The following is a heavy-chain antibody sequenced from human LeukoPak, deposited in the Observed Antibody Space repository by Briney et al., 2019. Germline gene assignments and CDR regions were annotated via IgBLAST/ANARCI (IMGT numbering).Heavy chain of an antibody. CDR2: ISSSSSYI. V-gene: IGHV3-21*01. J-gene: IGHJ4*02. D-gene: IGHD6-13*01. Sequence: GGSLRLSCAASGFTFSSYSMNWVRQAPGKGLEWVSSISSSSSYIYYADSVKGRFTISRDNAKNSLYLQMNSLRAEDTAVYYCARARPLVGLPDYWGQGTLVTVSS. CDR1: GFTFSSYS. CDR3: ARARPLVGLPDY.